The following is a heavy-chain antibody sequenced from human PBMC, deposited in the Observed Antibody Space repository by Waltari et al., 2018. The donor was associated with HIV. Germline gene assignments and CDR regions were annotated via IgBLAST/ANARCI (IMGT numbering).Heavy chain of an antibody. J-gene: IGHJ1*01. CDR3: VRDSLPKCAAGSCYRK. Sequence: EVRLEESGGGVVTPGRSLRLTCVTSGFNFEEYALSWFRQAPGKGPGWVVFIRGLGYGGTSDYGASTKGRVIITRDDSQSVLYLDVTSLKTEDSGVYYCVRDSLPKCAAGSCYRKWGQGT. V-gene: IGHV3-49*05. D-gene: IGHD3-16*02. CDR2: IRGLGYGGTS. CDR1: GFNFEEYA.